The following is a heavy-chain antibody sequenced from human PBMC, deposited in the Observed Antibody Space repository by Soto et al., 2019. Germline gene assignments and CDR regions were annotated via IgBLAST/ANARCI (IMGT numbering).Heavy chain of an antibody. CDR1: GYTFNSHG. D-gene: IGHD1-26*01. CDR2: INTYSGKT. CDR3: ARGPGGATKPYYYYAMDV. Sequence: QVQLVQSGAEVKKPGTSVKVSCKASGYTFNSHGISWVRQAPGQGLEWMGWINTYSGKTNYAQKFQGRVTMTTTTPTNTTYLELRSLRSGDTAVYYCARGPGGATKPYYYYAMDVWGQGTPITVSS. J-gene: IGHJ6*01. V-gene: IGHV1-18*04.